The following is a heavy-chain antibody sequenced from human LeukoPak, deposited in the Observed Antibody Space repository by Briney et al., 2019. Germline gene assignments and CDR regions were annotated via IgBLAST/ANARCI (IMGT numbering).Heavy chain of an antibody. V-gene: IGHV4-34*01. Sequence: SETLSLTCAVYGGSFSGYYWSWIRQPPGKGLEWIGEINHSGSTNYNPSLKSRVTISIDTSKNQFSLKLSSVTAADTAVYYCARGPGYSSSWYVYWGQGTLVTVSS. CDR1: GGSFSGYY. CDR2: INHSGST. D-gene: IGHD6-13*01. CDR3: ARGPGYSSSWYVY. J-gene: IGHJ4*02.